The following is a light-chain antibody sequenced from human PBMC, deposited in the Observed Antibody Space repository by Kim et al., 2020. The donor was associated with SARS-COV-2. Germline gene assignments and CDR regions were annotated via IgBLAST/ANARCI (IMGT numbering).Light chain of an antibody. CDR2: DAS. V-gene: IGKV1-5*01. Sequence: SAFVGDRVTVTCRASQSISSWLAWYQQKPGKAPKLLIFDASTLQGGVPSRFSGSGSGTEFTLTISGLQPEDFATYYCQQYNNFLTFGGGTKVDIK. CDR1: QSISSW. J-gene: IGKJ4*01. CDR3: QQYNNFLT.